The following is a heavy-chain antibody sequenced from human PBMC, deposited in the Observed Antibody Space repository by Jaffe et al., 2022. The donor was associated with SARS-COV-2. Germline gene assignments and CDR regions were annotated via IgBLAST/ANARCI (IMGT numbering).Heavy chain of an antibody. Sequence: EVQLVESGGGLVKPGGSLRLSCAASGFTFSSYSMNWVRQAPGKGLEWVSSISSSSSYIYYADSVKGRFTISRDNAKNSLYLQMNSLRAEDTAVYYCARDRSSTNFYGMDVWGQGTTVTVSS. D-gene: IGHD2-2*01. J-gene: IGHJ6*02. CDR3: ARDRSSTNFYGMDV. V-gene: IGHV3-21*01. CDR1: GFTFSSYS. CDR2: ISSSSSYI.